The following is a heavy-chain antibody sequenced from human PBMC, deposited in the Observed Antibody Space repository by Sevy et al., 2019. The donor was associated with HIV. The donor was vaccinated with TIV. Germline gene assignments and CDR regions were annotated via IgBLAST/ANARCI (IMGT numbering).Heavy chain of an antibody. V-gene: IGHV3-7*01. Sequence: GGSLRLSCAASGFTFSSYWMSWVRQAPGKGLEWVANIKQDGSEKYYVDSVKGRFTISSDNAKNSLYLQMNSLRAEDTAVYYCARDRRGVSSLYYFDYWGQGTLVTVSS. CDR1: GFTFSSYW. D-gene: IGHD3-10*01. J-gene: IGHJ4*02. CDR2: IKQDGSEK. CDR3: ARDRRGVSSLYYFDY.